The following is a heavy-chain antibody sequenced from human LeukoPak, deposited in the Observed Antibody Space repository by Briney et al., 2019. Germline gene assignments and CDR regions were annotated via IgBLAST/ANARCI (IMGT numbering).Heavy chain of an antibody. V-gene: IGHV4-38-2*02. Sequence: SETLSLTCTVSGYSISSGYYWGWIRQPPGKGLEWIGSIYHSGSTYYNPPLKSRVTISVDTSKNQFSLKLSSVTAADTAVYYCARDQLVVTRFDYWGQGTLVTVSS. CDR3: ARDQLVVTRFDY. CDR1: GYSISSGYY. D-gene: IGHD2-15*01. J-gene: IGHJ4*02. CDR2: IYHSGST.